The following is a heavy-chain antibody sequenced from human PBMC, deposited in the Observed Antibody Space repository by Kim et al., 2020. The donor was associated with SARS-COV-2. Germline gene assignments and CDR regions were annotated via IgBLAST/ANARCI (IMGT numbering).Heavy chain of an antibody. J-gene: IGHJ6*03. CDR2: ISSSTNTT. CDR3: ARVWDCSTTSCFSLYYYMDV. V-gene: IGHV3-48*03. Sequence: VSYISSSTNTTYYADSVKGRFTISRDNAKKSLYFLMNSLRAEDTAVYYCARVWDCSTTSCFSLYYYMDVWGKGTTVTVSS. D-gene: IGHD2-2*01.